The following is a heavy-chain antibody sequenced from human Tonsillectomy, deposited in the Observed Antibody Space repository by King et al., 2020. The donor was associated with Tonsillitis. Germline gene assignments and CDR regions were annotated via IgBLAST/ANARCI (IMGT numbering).Heavy chain of an antibody. V-gene: IGHV3-7*03. J-gene: IGHJ3*02. CDR1: GFSFSTYW. CDR3: ARDMTPYDSNIYYDAFDI. Sequence: VQLVESGGGLVQPGGSLRLSCAASGFSFSTYWMTWVRQAPGKGLEWVANIKRDASQEYYVDSVKGRFTVSRDNAKNSLYLQMNSLRAEDTAVYYCARDMTPYDSNIYYDAFDIWGQGTMVTVSS. CDR2: IKRDASQE. D-gene: IGHD3-22*01.